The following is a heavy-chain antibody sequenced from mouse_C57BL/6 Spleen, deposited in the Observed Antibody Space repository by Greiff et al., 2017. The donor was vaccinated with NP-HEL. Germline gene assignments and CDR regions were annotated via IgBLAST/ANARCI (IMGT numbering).Heavy chain of an antibody. CDR3: AYSLGFAY. CDR2: IYPGDGDT. Sequence: QVQLQQSGPELVKPGASVKISCKASGYAFSSSWMNWVKQRPGKGLEWIGRIYPGDGDTNYNGKFKGKATLTADKSSSTAYMQLSSLTSEDSAVYFCAYSLGFAYWGQGTLVTVSA. V-gene: IGHV1-82*01. CDR1: GYAFSSSW. J-gene: IGHJ3*01.